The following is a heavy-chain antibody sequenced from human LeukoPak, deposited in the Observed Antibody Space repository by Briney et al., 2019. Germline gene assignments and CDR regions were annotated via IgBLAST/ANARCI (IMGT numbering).Heavy chain of an antibody. D-gene: IGHD4-17*01. V-gene: IGHV3-20*04. J-gene: IGHJ6*02. CDR2: INWNGGST. Sequence: PGGSLRLSCAASGFTFDDYGMSWVRQAPGKGLEWVSGINWNGGSTGYADSVKGRFTISRDNAKNSLYLQMNSLRAEDTALYYCARGEDYGDYESAVNLYYGMDVWGQGTTVTVSS. CDR1: GFTFDDYG. CDR3: ARGEDYGDYESAVNLYYGMDV.